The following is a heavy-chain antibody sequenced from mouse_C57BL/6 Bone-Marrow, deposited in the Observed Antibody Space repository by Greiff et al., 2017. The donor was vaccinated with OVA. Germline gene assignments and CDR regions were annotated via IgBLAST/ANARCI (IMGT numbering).Heavy chain of an antibody. CDR2: IHPNSGST. CDR1: GYTFTSYW. V-gene: IGHV1-64*01. D-gene: IGHD1-1*01. Sequence: QVQLQQPGAELVKPGASVKLSCKASGYTFTSYWMHWVKQRPGQGLEWIGMIHPNSGSTNYNEKFKSKATLTVDKSSSTAYMQLSSLTSEDSAVYYCAREGTTVVYYFDYWGQGTTLTVSS. CDR3: AREGTTVVYYFDY. J-gene: IGHJ2*01.